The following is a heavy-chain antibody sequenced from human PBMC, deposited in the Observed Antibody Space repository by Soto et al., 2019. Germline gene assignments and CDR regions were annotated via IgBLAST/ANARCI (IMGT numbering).Heavy chain of an antibody. CDR1: GGTFSSYT. D-gene: IGHD2-2*01. J-gene: IGHJ4*02. CDR3: ASFKSTTPADCSSTSCYGRFDY. CDR2: IIPILGIA. V-gene: IGHV1-69*02. Sequence: ASVKVSCKASGGTFSSYTISWVRQAPGQGLEWMGRIIPILGIANYAQKFQGRVTITADKSTSTAYMELSSLRSEDTAVYYCASFKSTTPADCSSTSCYGRFDYWGQGTLVTVSS.